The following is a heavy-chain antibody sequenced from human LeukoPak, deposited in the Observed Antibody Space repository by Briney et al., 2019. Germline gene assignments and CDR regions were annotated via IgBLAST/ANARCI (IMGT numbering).Heavy chain of an antibody. Sequence: GGSLRLSCAASGFTFSSYAMSWVRQAPGKGLEWVSAISGSGGSTYYADSVKGRFTISRDNAKNTLYLQMNSLRAEDTAVYYCARGATVATFEYWGQGTLVTVSS. J-gene: IGHJ4*02. CDR2: ISGSGGST. V-gene: IGHV3-23*01. CDR1: GFTFSSYA. D-gene: IGHD4-17*01. CDR3: ARGATVATFEY.